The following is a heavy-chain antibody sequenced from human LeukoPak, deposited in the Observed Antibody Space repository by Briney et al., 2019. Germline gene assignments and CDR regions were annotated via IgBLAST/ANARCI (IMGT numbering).Heavy chain of an antibody. Sequence: SETLSLTCTVSGGSISSYYWSWIRQPPGKGLEWIGYIYYSGSTNYNPSLKSRVTISVDTSKNQFSLKLSSVTAADTAVYCCARGGIAAAGTPVDYWGQGTLVTVSS. CDR2: IYYSGST. CDR3: ARGGIAAAGTPVDY. V-gene: IGHV4-59*01. D-gene: IGHD6-13*01. J-gene: IGHJ4*02. CDR1: GGSISSYY.